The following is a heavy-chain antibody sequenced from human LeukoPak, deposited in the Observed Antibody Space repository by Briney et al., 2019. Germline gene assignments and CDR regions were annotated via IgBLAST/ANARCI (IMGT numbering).Heavy chain of an antibody. CDR3: ARRFSYHSSRYRHAFDI. V-gene: IGHV4-39*01. Sequence: SETLSLTCTVSGGSISSSRYYWGWIRQPPGKGLEWIGRMYYSGSTYYNPSLKSRVTITVDTSKHQFSLKLSSVTAADTAVYYCARRFSYHSSRYRHAFDIWGQGTMVSVSS. CDR1: GGSISSSRYY. CDR2: MYYSGST. J-gene: IGHJ3*02. D-gene: IGHD3-22*01.